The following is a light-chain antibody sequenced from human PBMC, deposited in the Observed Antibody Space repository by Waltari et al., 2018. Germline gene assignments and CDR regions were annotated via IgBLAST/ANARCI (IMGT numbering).Light chain of an antibody. CDR2: EVS. CDR1: RSDVGGYNY. Sequence: QSALTQPASVSGSPGQSITISCTGTRSDVGGYNYVSWYQQHPDKVPNLIIFEVSHRPSGVSERFSGAKSGNTASLTIAGLQTEDEANYYCSSYTASSTRVFGGGTTLTVL. CDR3: SSYTASSTRV. J-gene: IGLJ3*02. V-gene: IGLV2-14*01.